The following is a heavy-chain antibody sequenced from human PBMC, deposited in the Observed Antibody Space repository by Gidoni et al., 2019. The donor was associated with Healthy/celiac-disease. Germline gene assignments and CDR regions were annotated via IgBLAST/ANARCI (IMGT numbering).Heavy chain of an antibody. CDR1: GYSFTSYW. V-gene: IGHV5-51*01. Sequence: EVHLVQSVAEVKKPRESLKISCKGSGYSFTSYWIGWVSQMPGKGLEWMGIIYPGDSDTRYSPSVQGQVTISADKSISTAYLQWSSLKASDTAMYYCARPSDILTGYYTGEEKSFDYWGQGTLVTVSS. D-gene: IGHD3-9*01. CDR2: IYPGDSDT. CDR3: ARPSDILTGYYTGEEKSFDY. J-gene: IGHJ4*02.